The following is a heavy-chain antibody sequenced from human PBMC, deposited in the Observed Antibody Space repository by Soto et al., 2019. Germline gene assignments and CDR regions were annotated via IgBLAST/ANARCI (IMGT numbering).Heavy chain of an antibody. J-gene: IGHJ6*02. D-gene: IGHD3-3*01. CDR2: IIPIFGTA. CDR3: ARVDYDFWSGPLAQFWCYGMDV. V-gene: IGHV1-69*01. Sequence: QVQLVQSGAEVKKPGSSVKVSCKASGGTFSSYAISWVRQAPGQGLEWMGGIIPIFGTANYAQKFQGRVTITADESTSTAYMELSSLRSEDTAVYYCARVDYDFWSGPLAQFWCYGMDVWGQGTTVTVSS. CDR1: GGTFSSYA.